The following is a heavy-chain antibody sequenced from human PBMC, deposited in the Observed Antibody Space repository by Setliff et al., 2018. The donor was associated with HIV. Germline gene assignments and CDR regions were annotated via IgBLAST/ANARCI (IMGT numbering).Heavy chain of an antibody. CDR1: GASITSHN. CDR2: IYTRGNT. Sequence: PSETLSLPCSVSGASITSHNWSWIRQAAGKGLEWIGRIYTRGNTNYNPSLRSRVTMSVDTSKNQFSLKVTSVTAVDTAVYYCTRDLWGDDYYYNNMDVWGKGTTVTVSS. CDR3: TRDLWGDDYYYNNMDV. J-gene: IGHJ6*03. D-gene: IGHD2-21*02. V-gene: IGHV4-4*07.